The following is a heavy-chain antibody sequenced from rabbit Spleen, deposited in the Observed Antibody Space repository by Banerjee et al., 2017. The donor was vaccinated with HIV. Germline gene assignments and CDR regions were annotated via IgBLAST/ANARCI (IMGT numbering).Heavy chain of an antibody. CDR2: IDVVKTNSQ. J-gene: IGHJ6*01. CDR1: GLDFSSSYW. Sequence: QEQLVESGGDLVQPEGSLTLTCKASGLDFSSSYWICWVRQAPGQGLEWIACIDVVKTNSQYYASWAKGRFTISRTSSTTVTLQLNSLTAADTATYFCARDLTDAIGWNFGWWGPGTLVTVS. V-gene: IGHV1S45*01. D-gene: IGHD4-1*01. CDR3: ARDLTDAIGWNFGW.